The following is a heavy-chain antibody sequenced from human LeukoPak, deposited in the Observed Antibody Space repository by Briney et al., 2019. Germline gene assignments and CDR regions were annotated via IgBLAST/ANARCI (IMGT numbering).Heavy chain of an antibody. CDR3: ARDLPQQLGPRPNWFDP. V-gene: IGHV3-48*03. D-gene: IGHD6-13*01. J-gene: IGHJ5*02. Sequence: QPGGSLTLSCTASGFTFSAYEMNWVRQAPGKGLEWVSHISSSGTTIYYADSVKGRFTISRDNAKNSLYPQMNSLRAEDTAVYYCARDLPQQLGPRPNWFDPWGQGTLVTVSS. CDR2: ISSSGTTI. CDR1: GFTFSAYE.